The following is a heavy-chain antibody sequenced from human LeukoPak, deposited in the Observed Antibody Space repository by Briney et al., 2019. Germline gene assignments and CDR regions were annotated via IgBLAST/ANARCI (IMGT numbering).Heavy chain of an antibody. D-gene: IGHD4-17*01. J-gene: IGHJ4*02. Sequence: GASVKVSCKASRYTFTSYYMHWVRQAPGQGLEWMGIINPSGGSTSYAQKFQGRVTMTRDTSTSTVYMELSSLRSEDTAVYYCARGSSYGDHPYYFDYWGQGTLVTVSS. CDR3: ARGSSYGDHPYYFDY. V-gene: IGHV1-46*01. CDR1: RYTFTSYY. CDR2: INPSGGST.